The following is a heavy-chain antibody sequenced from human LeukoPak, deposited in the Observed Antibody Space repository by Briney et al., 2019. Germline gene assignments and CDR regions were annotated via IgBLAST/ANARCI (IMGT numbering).Heavy chain of an antibody. J-gene: IGHJ4*02. V-gene: IGHV4-31*03. CDR1: GGSISSGGYY. CDR2: IYYSGST. D-gene: IGHD1-1*01. CDR3: ARLLTPNDYYFDY. Sequence: PSETLSLTCTVSGGSISSGGYYCSWIRQHPGKGLEWIGYIYYSGSTYYNPSLESRVTISVDTSKNQFSLKLSSVTAADTAVYYCARLLTPNDYYFDYWGQGTLVTVSS.